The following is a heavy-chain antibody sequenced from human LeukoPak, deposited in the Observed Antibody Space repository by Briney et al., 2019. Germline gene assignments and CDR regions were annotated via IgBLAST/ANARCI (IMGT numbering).Heavy chain of an antibody. CDR3: ASGSGGSYSGDFDY. Sequence: ASVKVSCKASGYTFTGYAMHWVRQAPGQRLEWMGWINAGNGNTKYAQKFQGRVTITRDTSASTVYMELSSLRSEDTAVYYCASGSGGSYSGDFDYWGQGTLVTVSS. CDR1: GYTFTGYA. D-gene: IGHD1-26*01. J-gene: IGHJ4*02. CDR2: INAGNGNT. V-gene: IGHV1-3*01.